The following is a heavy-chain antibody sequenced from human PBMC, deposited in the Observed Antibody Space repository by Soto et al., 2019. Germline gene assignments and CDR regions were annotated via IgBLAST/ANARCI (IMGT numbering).Heavy chain of an antibody. CDR1: GYTFTGYY. D-gene: IGHD3-22*01. CDR2: INPNSGGT. J-gene: IGHJ5*02. Sequence: EASVKVSCKASGYTFTGYYMHWVRQAPGQGLEWMGWINPNSGGTNYAQKFQGRVTMTRDTSISTAYMELSRLRSDDTAMYYCVRYGLLDNSGLLGFDPWGQGTLVTVSS. V-gene: IGHV1-2*02. CDR3: VRYGLLDNSGLLGFDP.